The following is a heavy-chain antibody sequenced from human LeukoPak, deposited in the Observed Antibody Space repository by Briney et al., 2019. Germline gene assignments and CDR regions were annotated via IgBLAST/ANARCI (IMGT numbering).Heavy chain of an antibody. Sequence: SQTLSLTCAISGDSVSSNSAAWNWIRQSPSRGLEWLGRTYYRSKWYNDYAVSVKSRITINPDTSKNQFSLQLNSVTPEDTAVYYCARVIHRGSGSYVRDYYYGMDVWGQGTTVTVSS. CDR1: GDSVSSNSAA. V-gene: IGHV6-1*01. J-gene: IGHJ6*02. CDR3: ARVIHRGSGSYVRDYYYGMDV. CDR2: TYYRSKWYN. D-gene: IGHD3-10*01.